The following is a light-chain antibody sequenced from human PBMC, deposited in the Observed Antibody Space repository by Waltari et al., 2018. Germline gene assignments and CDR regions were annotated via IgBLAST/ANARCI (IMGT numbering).Light chain of an antibody. CDR3: QGRSNWPGGS. J-gene: IGKJ4*01. Sequence: EIVLTQSPAILSLSPGERATLSCRDSQSVNSYLAWYQQKPGQAPRLLIYDASNRATGIPARFVGPGSETDVTLSITRREPDDFAVYYGQGRSNWPGGSFGGGTKVEIK. V-gene: IGKV3-11*01. CDR1: QSVNSY. CDR2: DAS.